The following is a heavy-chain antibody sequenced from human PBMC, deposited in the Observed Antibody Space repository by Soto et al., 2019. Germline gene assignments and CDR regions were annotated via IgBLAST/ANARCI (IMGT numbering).Heavy chain of an antibody. CDR1: GGSISSSNW. CDR3: ARGQLYYYDSSGCYFDY. D-gene: IGHD3-22*01. J-gene: IGHJ4*02. CDR2: IYHSGST. Sequence: QVQLQESGPGLVKPSGTLSLTCAVSGGSISSSNWWSWVRQPPGKGLEWIGEIYHSGSTNYNPSLKSRVTISVDKSKNQFSLKLSSVTAADTAVYYCARGQLYYYDSSGCYFDYWGQGTLVTVSS. V-gene: IGHV4-4*02.